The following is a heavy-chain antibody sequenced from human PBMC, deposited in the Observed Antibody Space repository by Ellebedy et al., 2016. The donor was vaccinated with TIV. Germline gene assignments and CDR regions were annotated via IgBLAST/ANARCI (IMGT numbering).Heavy chain of an antibody. CDR3: ATDQAGGSGIDY. CDR2: IKEDGSEE. J-gene: IGHJ4*02. Sequence: PGGSLRLSCAASGFTFSLNWMYWVRQAPGKGLEWVANIKEDGSEEYYVDSVKGRFTISRDNAKNSLYLQMNTLRAEDTAVYYCATDQAGGSGIDYWGQGTLVTVSS. CDR1: GFTFSLNW. V-gene: IGHV3-7*01. D-gene: IGHD3-10*01.